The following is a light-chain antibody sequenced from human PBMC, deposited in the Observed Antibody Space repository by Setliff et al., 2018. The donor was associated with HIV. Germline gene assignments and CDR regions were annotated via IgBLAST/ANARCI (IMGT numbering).Light chain of an antibody. CDR3: CSYGGPSTFYV. CDR2: DVN. J-gene: IGLJ1*01. V-gene: IGLV2-11*01. CDR1: STDVGGYDS. Sequence: QSVLTHPRSVSGSPGQSVTISCTTTSTDVGGYDSVSWYQQLPGKAPKLMIYDVNKRPSGIPDRFSGSKSGNTASLTISGLQAADEADYYCCSYGGPSTFYVFGTGTKVTVL.